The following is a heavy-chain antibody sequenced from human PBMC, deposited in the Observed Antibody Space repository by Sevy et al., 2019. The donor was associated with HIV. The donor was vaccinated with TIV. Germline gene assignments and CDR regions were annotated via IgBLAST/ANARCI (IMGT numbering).Heavy chain of an antibody. D-gene: IGHD2-2*01. Sequence: ASVKVSCKTFGYTFKTYGISWVRQAPGQGLEWMVWISAYSGDTNFAQKFQGRVTMTTDTSTGTAYMELGSLRSDDTAVYFCARDKPQGVVIIPGSMWGGVDYWGQGTVVTVSS. J-gene: IGHJ4*02. CDR1: GYTFKTYG. CDR3: ARDKPQGVVIIPGSMWGGVDY. CDR2: ISAYSGDT. V-gene: IGHV1-18*01.